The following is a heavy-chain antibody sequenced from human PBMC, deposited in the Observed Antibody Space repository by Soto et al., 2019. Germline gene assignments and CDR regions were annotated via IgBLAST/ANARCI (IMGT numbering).Heavy chain of an antibody. CDR2: IFRDGTA. CDR3: ARLVYDTRLNYLYFDF. J-gene: IGHJ4*02. V-gene: IGHV4-4*02. CDR1: GVSISSGNW. D-gene: IGHD3-22*01. Sequence: KPSETLSLTCAVSGVSISSGNWWAWVRQPPHKGLEYIGEIFRDGTANYYPSFERRVAMSVDTAQNQFSLKLTSVTAADSAIYYCARLVYDTRLNYLYFDFWGQGSLVTVSS.